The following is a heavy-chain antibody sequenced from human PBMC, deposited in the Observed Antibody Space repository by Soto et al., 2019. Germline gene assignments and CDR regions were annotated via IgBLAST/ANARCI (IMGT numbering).Heavy chain of an antibody. J-gene: IGHJ5*02. CDR3: ARGRRGYSEVRS. CDR2: INHSGST. Sequence: QVQLQQWGAGLLKPSETLSLTCAVYGGSFSGYYWSWIRQPPGKGLEWIGEINHSGSTNYNPSLKSRVTISVDTSKSQFSLKLSSVTAADTAVYYCARGRRGYSEVRSWGQGTLVTVSS. V-gene: IGHV4-34*01. D-gene: IGHD5-18*01. CDR1: GGSFSGYY.